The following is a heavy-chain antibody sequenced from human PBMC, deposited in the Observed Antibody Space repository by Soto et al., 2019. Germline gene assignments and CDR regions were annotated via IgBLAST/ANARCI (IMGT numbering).Heavy chain of an antibody. CDR1: GGTFSSYT. V-gene: IGHV1-69*02. D-gene: IGHD3-22*01. CDR3: ARRLRYDSSGYYFLSSMDV. Sequence: SVKVSCKASGGTFSSYTISWVRQAPGQGLEWMGRIIPILGIANYAQKFQGRVTITADKSTSTAYMELSSLRSEDTAVYYCARRLRYDSSGYYFLSSMDVWGQGTTVTVS. J-gene: IGHJ6*02. CDR2: IIPILGIA.